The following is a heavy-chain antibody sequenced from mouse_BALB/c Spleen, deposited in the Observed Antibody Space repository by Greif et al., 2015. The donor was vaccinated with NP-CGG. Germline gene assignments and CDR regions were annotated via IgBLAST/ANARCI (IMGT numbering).Heavy chain of an antibody. CDR2: IDPANGNT. J-gene: IGHJ1*01. CDR1: GFNIKDTY. Sequence: EVKLMESGAELVKPGASVKLSCTASGFNIKDTYMHWVKQRPEQGLEWIGRIDPANGNTKYDPKFQGKATITADTSSNXAYLQLSSLTSEDTAVYYCARWDWYFDVWGAGTTVTVSS. V-gene: IGHV14-3*02. CDR3: ARWDWYFDV.